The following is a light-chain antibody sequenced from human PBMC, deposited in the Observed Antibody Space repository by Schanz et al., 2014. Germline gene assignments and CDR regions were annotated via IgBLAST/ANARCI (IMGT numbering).Light chain of an antibody. J-gene: IGKJ2*01. CDR1: QSVLWTSNNKNY. CDR3: HQYFGTPFT. V-gene: IGKV4-1*01. Sequence: DIVMTQSPDSLAVSLGERATIHCRSSQSVLWTSNNKNYLAWYQQKPGQPPRLLVYWASTRASGVPERFSGSGSGTEFTLTISSLQAEDVAVYFCHQYFGTPFTFGQGTKLEI. CDR2: WAS.